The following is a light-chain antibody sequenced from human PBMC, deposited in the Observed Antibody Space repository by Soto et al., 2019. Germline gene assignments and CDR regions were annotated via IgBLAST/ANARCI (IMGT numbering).Light chain of an antibody. CDR3: QQYYDWPLT. CDR1: QSIRSN. CDR2: GAS. Sequence: EIVMTQSPATLSVSPGDRVTLSCRASQSIRSNSAWYQQKPGQAPRLLIYGASTRATGIPGRFSGSGSGTEFTLTISSLQSEDFAVYYCQQYYDWPLTFGGGTKVDIK. J-gene: IGKJ4*01. V-gene: IGKV3-15*01.